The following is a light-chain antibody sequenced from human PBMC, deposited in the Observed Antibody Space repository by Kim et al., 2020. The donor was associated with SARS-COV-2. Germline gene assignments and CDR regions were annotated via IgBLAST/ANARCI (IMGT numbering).Light chain of an antibody. V-gene: IGKV1-39*01. CDR2: ATS. CDR3: QQANSFPYS. J-gene: IGKJ2*03. CDR1: QTISTY. Sequence: DIQMTQSPSSLSASVGDRVTITCRASQTISTYLNWYHQKPGRAPKLLIYATSNLQSGVPSRFSGSRSGTDFTLTISSLQPEDFATYYCQQANSFPYSFGQGTKLEI.